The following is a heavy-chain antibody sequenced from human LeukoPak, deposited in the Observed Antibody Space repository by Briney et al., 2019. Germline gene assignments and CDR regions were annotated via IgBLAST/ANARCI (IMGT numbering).Heavy chain of an antibody. D-gene: IGHD3-10*01. V-gene: IGHV4-59*08. CDR3: ARHAYYYGSGSPRHLDY. J-gene: IGHJ4*02. CDR2: IHYSGST. CDR1: GGSINSYY. Sequence: PSETLSLTCTVSGGSINSYYWTWIRQPPGKGLEWIGYIHYSGSTNYDPSLKSRVTISVDTSKDQFSLKLTSVTAADTAVYYCARHAYYYGSGSPRHLDYWGQGTLVTVSS.